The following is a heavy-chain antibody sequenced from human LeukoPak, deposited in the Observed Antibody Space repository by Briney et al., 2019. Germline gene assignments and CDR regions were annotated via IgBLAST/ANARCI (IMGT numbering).Heavy chain of an antibody. CDR2: IYYSGST. CDR1: GGSISSYY. CDR3: ARGLMMAVAGRGEFHY. V-gene: IGHV4-59*01. J-gene: IGHJ4*02. Sequence: PSETLSLTCTVSGGSISSYYWSWIRQPPGKGLELIGYIYYSGSTNYNPSLKSRVTISVDTSKSQFSLKLSSVTAADTAVYYCARGLMMAVAGRGEFHYWGQGTLVTVSS. D-gene: IGHD6-13*01.